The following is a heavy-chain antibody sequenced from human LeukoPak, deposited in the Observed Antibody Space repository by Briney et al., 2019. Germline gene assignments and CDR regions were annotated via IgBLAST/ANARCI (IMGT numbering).Heavy chain of an antibody. D-gene: IGHD6-19*01. CDR1: GFTFSSYW. Sequence: PGGSLRLSCAASGFTFSSYWMSWVRQAPGKGLEWVANIKQDGSEKYYVDSVKGRFTISRDNAKNSLYLQMNSLRAEDTAVYYCARGVRAVAGTKPNWFDPWGQGTLVTVSS. V-gene: IGHV3-7*04. CDR3: ARGVRAVAGTKPNWFDP. CDR2: IKQDGSEK. J-gene: IGHJ5*02.